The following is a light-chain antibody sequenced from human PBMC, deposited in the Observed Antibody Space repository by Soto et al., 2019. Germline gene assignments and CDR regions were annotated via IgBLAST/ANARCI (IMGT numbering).Light chain of an antibody. CDR3: MQATHPYT. CDR1: QSLVYSDGNTY. V-gene: IGKV2-30*01. CDR2: EVS. J-gene: IGKJ2*01. Sequence: DVVMTQSPLSLPVTLGQPASISCRSSQSLVYSDGNTYLNWFQQRPGQSPRRLIYEVSNRDSGVPDRFSGSGSVTDFTLKISRVEAEDVGVYYCMQATHPYTFGQGTKLEIK.